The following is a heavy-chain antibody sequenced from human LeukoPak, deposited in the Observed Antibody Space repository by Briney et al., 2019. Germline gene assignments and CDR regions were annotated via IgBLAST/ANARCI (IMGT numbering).Heavy chain of an antibody. Sequence: SETLSLACTVSGGSISSYYCGCVRQPPGRLLGWVGYIYYIGSTYYNPSISSGVTISVDTSKSQFSLKLSSVTDADPAVYYCARYTRSWFDPWGQGTMVTVSS. CDR3: ARYTRSWFDP. J-gene: IGHJ5*02. D-gene: IGHD2-15*01. CDR2: IYYIGST. CDR1: GGSISSYY. V-gene: IGHV4-59*01.